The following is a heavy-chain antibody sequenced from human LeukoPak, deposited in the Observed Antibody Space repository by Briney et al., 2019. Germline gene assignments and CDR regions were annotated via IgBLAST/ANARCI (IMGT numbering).Heavy chain of an antibody. CDR2: ISYDGSNK. J-gene: IGHJ4*02. CDR1: GFTFSSYA. Sequence: GGSLRLSCAASGFTFSSYAMHWVRQAPGKGLEWVAVISYDGSNKYYVDSVKGRFTISRDNSKNTLYLQMNSLRAEDTAVYYCARIWENGYWGQGTLVTVSS. D-gene: IGHD1-26*01. CDR3: ARIWENGY. V-gene: IGHV3-30-3*01.